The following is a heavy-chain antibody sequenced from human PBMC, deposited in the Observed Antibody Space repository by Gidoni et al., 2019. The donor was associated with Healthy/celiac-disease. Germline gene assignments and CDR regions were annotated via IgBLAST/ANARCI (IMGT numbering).Heavy chain of an antibody. Sequence: EVQLVESGGGMVQPGRSLRLSCAASGFPFDDFAMHWVRQAPGKGLEWVSGISWNSDSIGYADSVKGRFTISRDNAKNSLYLQMNSLRAEDTALYYCARDVGYYFDSSGYHDYWGQGTLVTVSS. CDR1: GFPFDDFA. V-gene: IGHV3-9*01. D-gene: IGHD3-22*01. CDR2: ISWNSDSI. J-gene: IGHJ4*02. CDR3: ARDVGYYFDSSGYHDY.